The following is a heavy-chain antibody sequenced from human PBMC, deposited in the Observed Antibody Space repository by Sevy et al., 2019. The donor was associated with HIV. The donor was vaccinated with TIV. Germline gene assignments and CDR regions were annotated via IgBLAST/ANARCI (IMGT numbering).Heavy chain of an antibody. CDR3: ARLSTMFFFEY. V-gene: IGHV4-39*01. D-gene: IGHD3-10*02. CDR1: GGSVSSNTYY. CDR2: VYYSGST. J-gene: IGHJ4*02. Sequence: SETLSLTCTVSGGSVSSNTYYWGWVRQPPGKGLEWIGNVYYSGSTYYNPSLQSRITISVDTSKNQFSLKLSSVTATDTAVYYCARLSTMFFFEYWGQRTLVTVSS.